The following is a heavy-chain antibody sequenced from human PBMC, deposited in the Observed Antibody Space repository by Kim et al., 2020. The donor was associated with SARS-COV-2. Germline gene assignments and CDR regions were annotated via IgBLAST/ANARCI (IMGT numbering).Heavy chain of an antibody. CDR1: GFTFSSYA. V-gene: IGHV3-30-3*01. J-gene: IGHJ4*02. D-gene: IGHD3-10*01. CDR2: ISYDGSNK. CDR3: ARDRAGSGSYYNPIPYYFDY. Sequence: GGSLRLSCAASGFTFSSYAMHWVRQAPGKGLEWVAVISYDGSNKYYADSVKGRFTISRDNSKNTLYLQMNSLRAEDTAVYYCARDRAGSGSYYNPIPYYFDYWGQGTLVTVSS.